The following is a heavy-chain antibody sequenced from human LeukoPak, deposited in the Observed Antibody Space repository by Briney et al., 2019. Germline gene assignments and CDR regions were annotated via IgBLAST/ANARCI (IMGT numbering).Heavy chain of an antibody. D-gene: IGHD3-10*01. V-gene: IGHV3-30-3*01. CDR2: ISYDGSNK. J-gene: IGHJ4*02. Sequence: GGSLRLSCAASGFTFSSYAMHWVRQAPGKGLEWVAVISYDGSNKYYADSVKGRFTISRDNSKNTLYLQMNSLRAEDTAVYYCARARGRADHFDYWGQGTLVTVSS. CDR3: ARARGRADHFDY. CDR1: GFTFSSYA.